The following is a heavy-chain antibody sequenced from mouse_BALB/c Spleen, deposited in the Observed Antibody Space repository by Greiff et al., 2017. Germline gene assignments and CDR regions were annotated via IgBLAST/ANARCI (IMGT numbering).Heavy chain of an antibody. CDR2: IDPFNGGT. CDR3: ARGLSMDY. Sequence: VQLQQSGPELMKPGASVKISCKASGYSFTSYYMHWVKQSHGKSLEWIGYIDPFNGGTSYNQKFKGKATLTVDKSSSTAYMHLSSLTSEDSAVYYCARGLSMDYWGQGTSVTVSS. D-gene: IGHD3-1*01. V-gene: IGHV1S135*01. CDR1: GYSFTSYY. J-gene: IGHJ4*01.